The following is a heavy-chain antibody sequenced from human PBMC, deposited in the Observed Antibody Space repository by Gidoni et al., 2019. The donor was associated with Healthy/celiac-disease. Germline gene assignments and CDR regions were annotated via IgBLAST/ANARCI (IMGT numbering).Heavy chain of an antibody. J-gene: IGHJ4*02. V-gene: IGHV3-23*01. Sequence: EVQLLESGGGLVQPGGSLRLSCAASGFTFSSYAMSWVRQAPGKGLEWVSAISGSGGSTYYADAVKGRFTISRDNSKNTLYLQMNSLRAEDTAVYYCAKDHDYYDSSGYYQNFDYWGQGTLVTVSS. CDR2: ISGSGGST. D-gene: IGHD3-22*01. CDR3: AKDHDYYDSSGYYQNFDY. CDR1: GFTFSSYA.